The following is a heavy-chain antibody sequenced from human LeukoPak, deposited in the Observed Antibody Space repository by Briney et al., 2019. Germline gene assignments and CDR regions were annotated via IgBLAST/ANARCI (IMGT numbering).Heavy chain of an antibody. D-gene: IGHD6-13*01. Sequence: ASVKVSCKASGYTFTGHYVNWVRQAPGQGLEWMGWIDPSSGGTNSAQKFQGRVTMARDTSITTVYMELSSLTSDDTAIYFCARDRIAPAGSIIDYWGQGTLVTVSS. CDR1: GYTFTGHY. CDR2: IDPSSGGT. V-gene: IGHV1-2*02. CDR3: ARDRIAPAGSIIDY. J-gene: IGHJ4*02.